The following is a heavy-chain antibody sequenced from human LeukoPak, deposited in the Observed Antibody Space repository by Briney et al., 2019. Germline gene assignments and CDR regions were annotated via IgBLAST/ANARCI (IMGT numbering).Heavy chain of an antibody. Sequence: GGSLRLSCAASGFTVSTNFLTWVRQAPEKGLEWVSFIYSGDSTYYADSVKGRFTISRDNSKNTLYLQMNSLRAEDTAVYYCARYCSGGSCYDWGQGTLVTVSS. D-gene: IGHD2-15*01. CDR3: ARYCSGGSCYD. CDR2: IYSGDST. V-gene: IGHV3-66*01. J-gene: IGHJ4*02. CDR1: GFTVSTNF.